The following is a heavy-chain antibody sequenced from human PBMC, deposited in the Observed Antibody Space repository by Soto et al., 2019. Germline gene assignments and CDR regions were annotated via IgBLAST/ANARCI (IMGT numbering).Heavy chain of an antibody. Sequence: PGESLKISGMGSGYSFNTYWIGWVRQMPGKGLEWMGIIYPGDFDTRYSPSFQGHVTMSVDKSINTAYLQWSSLETSDTAMYYCASLLGSRYGHQELFDYWGQGTPVPVSS. CDR1: GYSFNTYW. D-gene: IGHD3-16*01. CDR3: ASLLGSRYGHQELFDY. CDR2: IYPGDFDT. J-gene: IGHJ4*02. V-gene: IGHV5-51*01.